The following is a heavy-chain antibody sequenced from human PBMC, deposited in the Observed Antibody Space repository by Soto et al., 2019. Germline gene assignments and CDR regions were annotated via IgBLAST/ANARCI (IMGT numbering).Heavy chain of an antibody. CDR3: ATEGSGAPALF. CDR2: IYYNGNT. V-gene: IGHV4-59*01. CDR1: GASITSYY. J-gene: IGHJ4*02. Sequence: QVQLQESGPGLVKPSETLSLTCTVSGASITSYYWSWIRQPPGKGLEWIAYIYYNGNTNYNPSLKSRLTISLETSKNQFSLNLSSVTAADTAVYYCATEGSGAPALFWGQGTLVTVSS. D-gene: IGHD3-3*01.